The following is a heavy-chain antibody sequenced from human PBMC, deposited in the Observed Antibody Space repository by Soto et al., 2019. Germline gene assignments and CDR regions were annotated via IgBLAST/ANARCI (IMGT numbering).Heavy chain of an antibody. CDR2: IYYSGST. Sequence: PSETLSLTCTVSGGSISSSSYYWGWIRQPPGKGMEWIGSIYYSGSTYYNPSLKSRVTISVDTSKNQFSLKLSSVTAADTAVYYCARHAPLYYYDSSGYGDSNFDYWGQGTLVTVSS. V-gene: IGHV4-39*01. CDR1: GGSISSSSYY. CDR3: ARHAPLYYYDSSGYGDSNFDY. D-gene: IGHD3-22*01. J-gene: IGHJ4*02.